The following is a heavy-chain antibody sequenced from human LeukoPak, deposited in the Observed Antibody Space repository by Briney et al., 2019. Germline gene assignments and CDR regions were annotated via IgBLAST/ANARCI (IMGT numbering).Heavy chain of an antibody. CDR2: VDHAGSGT. Sequence: PGGSLRLSCAASGFTFTSYWMHWVRHPPGKGLVWVSRVDHAGSGTAYADSVTGRFTISRDNAKNTVYLQMNSLRAEDTAVYYCATDLGWGQGTLVTVSS. CDR1: GFTFTSYW. J-gene: IGHJ4*02. V-gene: IGHV3-74*01. D-gene: IGHD4-17*01. CDR3: ATDLG.